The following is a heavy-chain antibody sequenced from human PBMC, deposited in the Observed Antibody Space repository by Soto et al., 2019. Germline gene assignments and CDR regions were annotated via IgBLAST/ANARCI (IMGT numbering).Heavy chain of an antibody. J-gene: IGHJ4*02. CDR2: ISAYKTNI. Sequence: QVQLVQSGAEVKNPGASVKVSCKASGYTFPNYGITWVRQAPGQGLEWMGWISAYKTNIKYAQKFQGRVTLTTDTATSPAYMELRSLRSDDTAIYYCVRDLDGSGAYYSDFWGQGTLVTVSS. D-gene: IGHD3-10*01. CDR3: VRDLDGSGAYYSDF. V-gene: IGHV1-18*01. CDR1: GYTFPNYG.